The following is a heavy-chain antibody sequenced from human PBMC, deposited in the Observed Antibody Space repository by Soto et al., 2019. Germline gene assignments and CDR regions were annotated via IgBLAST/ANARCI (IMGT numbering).Heavy chain of an antibody. V-gene: IGHV3-23*01. Sequence: AGGSLRLSCAASGFTFSSYAMSWVSQAPGKGLEWVSTIGGSGGSTYYADSAKGRFTISRDNSKNTLYLQMNSLRAEDTAVYYCAKGVYGSGSYYFDYWGQGTLVTVSS. CDR1: GFTFSSYA. CDR3: AKGVYGSGSYYFDY. J-gene: IGHJ4*02. D-gene: IGHD3-10*01. CDR2: IGGSGGST.